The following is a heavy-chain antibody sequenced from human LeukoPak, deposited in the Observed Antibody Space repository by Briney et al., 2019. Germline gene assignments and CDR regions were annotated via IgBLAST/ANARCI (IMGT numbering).Heavy chain of an antibody. Sequence: GGSLRLSCAASQFIFNNYAMSWVRQAPGKGLEWVASISYDGVDKYYTDSLKDRFTMSRDNSKNSIYLQMNSLRVEDTAMYYCAKDVDTVMDWANDAFDVWGQGTMVIVSS. V-gene: IGHV3-30-3*01. CDR1: QFIFNNYA. D-gene: IGHD5-18*01. CDR2: ISYDGVDK. CDR3: AKDVDTVMDWANDAFDV. J-gene: IGHJ3*01.